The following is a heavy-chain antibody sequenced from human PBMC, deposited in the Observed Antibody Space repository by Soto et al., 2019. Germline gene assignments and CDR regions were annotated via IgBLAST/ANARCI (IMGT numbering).Heavy chain of an antibody. CDR1: GFTFTNYA. Sequence: QVHLVHSGAEVRKPGASVKVSCKTSGFTFTNYAMHWVRQAPGQRLEWMGWIHGGNGNTKYSQRFQDRVTITRDTSASTAYMELSSLRSEDTAVYYCAREHDWNYDYWGQGTLVTVSS. CDR3: AREHDWNYDY. V-gene: IGHV1-3*01. CDR2: IHGGNGNT. D-gene: IGHD1-7*01. J-gene: IGHJ4*02.